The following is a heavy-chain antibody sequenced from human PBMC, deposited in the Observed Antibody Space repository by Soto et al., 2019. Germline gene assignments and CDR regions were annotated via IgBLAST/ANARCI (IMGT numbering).Heavy chain of an antibody. J-gene: IGHJ4*02. D-gene: IGHD5-18*01. CDR1: GGSISNYY. V-gene: IGHV4-59*01. Sequence: SETLSLTCTVSGGSISNYYWNWIRQSPGKGLEWIGYIYSSGSTHYNPSLQNRVTISIDTSKNQVSPKVNSVTAADTAVYYCARDHPHSYGVYYFDYWGQGTPVTVSS. CDR3: ARDHPHSYGVYYFDY. CDR2: IYSSGST.